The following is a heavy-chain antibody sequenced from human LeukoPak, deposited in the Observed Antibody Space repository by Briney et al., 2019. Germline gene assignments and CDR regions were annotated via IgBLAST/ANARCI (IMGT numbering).Heavy chain of an antibody. CDR3: ARDRFGDYDY. Sequence: GGSLRLSCGASGFIFSNYAMSWVRQAPGKGLEWVSAISGSGDKTYYADSVKGRFTISRDNSKSTLYLEMNSLRAEDSAIYYCARDRFGDYDYWGQGTLVTVSS. D-gene: IGHD4-17*01. CDR1: GFIFSNYA. CDR2: ISGSGDKT. V-gene: IGHV3-23*01. J-gene: IGHJ4*02.